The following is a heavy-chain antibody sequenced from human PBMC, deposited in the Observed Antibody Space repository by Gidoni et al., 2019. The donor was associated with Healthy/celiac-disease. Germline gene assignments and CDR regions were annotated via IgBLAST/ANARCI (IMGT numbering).Heavy chain of an antibody. Sequence: EVQLLESGGGLVQPGGSLRLSCAAAGFTFSSYAMSWVRQAPGKGLEWISAISGRGGSTYYAASVNGRFTISRDNSKNTLYLQMNNLRAEDTAVYYCAKDGYCSSTSCLTSQHWGQGTLVTVSS. J-gene: IGHJ1*01. D-gene: IGHD2-2*03. CDR3: AKDGYCSSTSCLTSQH. CDR1: GFTFSSYA. CDR2: ISGRGGST. V-gene: IGHV3-23*01.